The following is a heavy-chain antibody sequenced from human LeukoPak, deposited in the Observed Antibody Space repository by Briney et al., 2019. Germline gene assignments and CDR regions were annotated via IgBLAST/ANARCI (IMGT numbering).Heavy chain of an antibody. J-gene: IGHJ4*02. CDR1: GFTLSNYG. D-gene: IGHD3-3*01. V-gene: IGHV3-30*02. CDR2: IRNDGYRK. Sequence: GGSLRLSCTASGFTLSNYGMHWVRQAPGEGLEWLALIRNDGYRKHYADSVKGRFTISRDIFKNTLYLQMNNLRPEDTAVYYCAKDVSGQTYWGQGTLLTVSS. CDR3: AKDVSGQTY.